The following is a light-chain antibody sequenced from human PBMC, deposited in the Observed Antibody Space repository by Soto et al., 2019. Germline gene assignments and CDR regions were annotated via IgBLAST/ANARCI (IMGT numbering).Light chain of an antibody. Sequence: EIVMTQSPATLSVSPGERSTLSCRASQSVNIYLAWYQQNPGQAPRLLIFGASSRATGIPARFSGSGSGTEFNLTIRSLQSEDFAVYFCQQYDDWLRLTFGGGTKVDI. J-gene: IGKJ4*01. V-gene: IGKV3D-15*01. CDR2: GAS. CDR3: QQYDDWLRLT. CDR1: QSVNIY.